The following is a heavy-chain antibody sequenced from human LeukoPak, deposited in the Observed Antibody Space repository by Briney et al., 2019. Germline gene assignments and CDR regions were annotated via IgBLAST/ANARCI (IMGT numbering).Heavy chain of an antibody. CDR3: TTEIEYCSGSGCYYP. V-gene: IGHV3-15*07. Sequence: PGGSLRLSCAGSGLPFSNAWMHWVRQAPGKGLEWVGRIKSKADGGTTDYAEPVKGRFTISRDDSRKTLHLQMNSLKTEDTAIYYCTTEIEYCSGSGCYYPWGQGTLVTVSS. CDR1: GLPFSNAW. CDR2: IKSKADGGTT. J-gene: IGHJ5*02. D-gene: IGHD2-15*01.